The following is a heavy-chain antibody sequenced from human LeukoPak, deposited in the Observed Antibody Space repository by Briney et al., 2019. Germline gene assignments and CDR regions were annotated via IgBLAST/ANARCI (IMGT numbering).Heavy chain of an antibody. CDR3: ARAQRYDILTGYYSVAFDI. V-gene: IGHV4-30-4*01. CDR1: GGSISSGDYY. CDR2: IYYSGST. J-gene: IGHJ3*02. D-gene: IGHD3-9*01. Sequence: SETLSLTCTVSGGSISSGDYYWSCIRQPPGKGLECIGYIYYSGSTYYNPSLKSRVTISVDTSKNQFSLKLSSVTAADTAVYYCARAQRYDILTGYYSVAFDIWGQGTMVTVSS.